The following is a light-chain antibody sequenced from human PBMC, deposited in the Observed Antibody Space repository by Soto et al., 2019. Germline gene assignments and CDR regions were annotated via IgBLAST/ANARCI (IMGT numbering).Light chain of an antibody. CDR3: QQSYRTPLS. J-gene: IGKJ4*01. CDR1: QSISIY. V-gene: IGKV1-39*01. CDR2: AAS. Sequence: DIQMTQSPSSLSASVGDRVTITCRASQSISIYLNWYQQKPGKAPKILIYAASSLQSGVPSRFSGSGSGTDFTLTISSLQPEDFATYYCQQSYRTPLSFGGGTKVEIK.